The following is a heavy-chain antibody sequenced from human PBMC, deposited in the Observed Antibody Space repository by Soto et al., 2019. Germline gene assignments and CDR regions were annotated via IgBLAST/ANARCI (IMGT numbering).Heavy chain of an antibody. V-gene: IGHV3-9*01. Sequence: EVQLVESGGGLVQPGRSLRLSCAAAGFTFENYALHWVRQAQVQGLEWVSGISWHGGNIGYADSVRGRFTISRDIAKNTLNLQMNSLRPEDTGLSDCAKDKLYTKYEHYFDYCGQGALVTVSS. CDR1: GFTFENYA. D-gene: IGHD2-2*01. J-gene: IGHJ4*02. CDR3: AKDKLYTKYEHYFDY. CDR2: ISWHGGNI.